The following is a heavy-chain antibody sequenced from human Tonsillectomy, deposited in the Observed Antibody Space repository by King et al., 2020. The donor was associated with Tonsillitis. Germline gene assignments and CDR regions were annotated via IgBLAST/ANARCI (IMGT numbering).Heavy chain of an antibody. D-gene: IGHD3-10*01. V-gene: IGHV4-39*07. CDR1: GGSISGSSYY. J-gene: IGHJ4*02. CDR3: ARVVIFVATYYFDY. Sequence: QLQLQESGPGLVKPSETLSLTCSVSGGSISGSSYYWGWIRQPPGKGLEWIGCFYYRGSTYYNPSLKSRVTISIDTSRNQFSLKLTSVTAADTAVYYCARVVIFVATYYFDYWGQGTLVTVSS. CDR2: FYYRGST.